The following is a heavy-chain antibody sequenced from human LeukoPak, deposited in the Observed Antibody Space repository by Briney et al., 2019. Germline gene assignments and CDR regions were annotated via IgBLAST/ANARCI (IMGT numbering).Heavy chain of an antibody. V-gene: IGHV1-18*01. CDR1: GYTFTTYN. CDR2: ISGYNGNT. J-gene: IGHJ4*02. CDR3: ARGIVVVPAAMYDY. D-gene: IGHD2-2*01. Sequence: ASVKVSCKASGYTFTTYNINWVRQAPGQGLEWMGWISGYNGNTNYAQKLQGRVTMTTDTSTSTAYMELRSLRSDDTPVYYCARGIVVVPAAMYDYWGQGTLVTVSS.